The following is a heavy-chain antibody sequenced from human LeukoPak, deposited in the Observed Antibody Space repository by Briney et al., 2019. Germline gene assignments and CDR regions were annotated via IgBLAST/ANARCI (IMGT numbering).Heavy chain of an antibody. D-gene: IGHD2-15*01. CDR1: GYSISSGYY. CDR2: IYHSGST. J-gene: IGHJ5*02. V-gene: IGHV4-38-2*02. CDR3: ASLKDCSGGSCYPPT. Sequence: SETLSLTCTVSGYSISSGYYWGWIRQPPGKGLEWIGSIYHSGSTYYNPSLKSRVTISVDTSKNQFSLKLSSVTAADTAVYYCASLKDCSGGSCYPPTWGQGTLVTVSS.